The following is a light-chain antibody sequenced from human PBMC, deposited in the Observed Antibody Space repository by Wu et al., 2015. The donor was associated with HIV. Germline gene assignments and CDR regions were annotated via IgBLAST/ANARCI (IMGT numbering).Light chain of an antibody. J-gene: IGKJ1*01. CDR2: GAS. Sequence: EIVMTQSPATLSVSPGERAILSCRASQSISNQLAWYQQKPGQAPRLLIYGASTRATGIPARFSGSGSGTEFTLTISSLQSEDFAVYYCQQYNNWPRTFGQGTKVEIK. CDR1: QSISNQ. V-gene: IGKV3-15*01. CDR3: QQYNNWPRT.